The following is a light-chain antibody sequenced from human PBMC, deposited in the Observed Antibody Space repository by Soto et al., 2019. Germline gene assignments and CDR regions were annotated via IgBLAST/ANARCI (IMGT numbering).Light chain of an antibody. CDR2: AAS. CDR3: LQYYNFSWT. CDR1: QDIRNT. Sequence: AIQMTQSPSSLSASVGDRVAISCRASQDIRNTLAWYQQKPGEAPKLLMFAASNLQSGVPSRFSGSGSVTDSTLAITGLQPEDFATYYCLQYYNFSWTFGQGTKVDIK. V-gene: IGKV1-6*01. J-gene: IGKJ1*01.